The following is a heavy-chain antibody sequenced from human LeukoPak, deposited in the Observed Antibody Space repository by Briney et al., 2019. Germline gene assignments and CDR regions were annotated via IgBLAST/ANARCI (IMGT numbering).Heavy chain of an antibody. CDR3: ARGLGTSDY. Sequence: SETLSLTCTVSGGSISSYYWSWIRQPPGKGLEWIGYIYYSGSTSYNPSLKSRVTISIDTSRNQFSLNLSSLTAADTAVYYCARGLGTSDYWGQGTLVTVSS. V-gene: IGHV4-59*01. J-gene: IGHJ4*02. CDR1: GGSISSYY. D-gene: IGHD4-11*01. CDR2: IYYSGST.